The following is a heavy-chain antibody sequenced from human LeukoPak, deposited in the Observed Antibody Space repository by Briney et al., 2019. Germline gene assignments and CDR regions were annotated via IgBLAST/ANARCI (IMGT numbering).Heavy chain of an antibody. CDR3: ARAPVRAVAGTFRAFDI. D-gene: IGHD6-19*01. V-gene: IGHV4-34*01. CDR2: INHSGST. J-gene: IGHJ3*02. CDR1: GGSFSGYY. Sequence: KPSETLSLTCAVYGGSFSGYYWSWIRQPPGKGLEWIGEINHSGSTNYNPSLKSRVTISVDTSKNQFSLKLSSVTAADTAVYYCARAPVRAVAGTFRAFDIWGQGTMVTVSS.